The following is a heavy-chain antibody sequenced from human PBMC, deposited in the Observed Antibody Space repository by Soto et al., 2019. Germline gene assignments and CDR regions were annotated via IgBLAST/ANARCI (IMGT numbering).Heavy chain of an antibody. Sequence: QVQLVQSGAEVKKPGSSVKVSCTASGGTFSSYAISWVRQAPGQGLEWMGGIIPIFGTANYAQKFQGRVTITADESTSTAYMELSSLRSEDTAVYYCARASGAARRAMLSYGMDVWGQGTTVTVSS. CDR3: ARASGAARRAMLSYGMDV. V-gene: IGHV1-69*01. D-gene: IGHD6-6*01. CDR1: GGTFSSYA. CDR2: IIPIFGTA. J-gene: IGHJ6*02.